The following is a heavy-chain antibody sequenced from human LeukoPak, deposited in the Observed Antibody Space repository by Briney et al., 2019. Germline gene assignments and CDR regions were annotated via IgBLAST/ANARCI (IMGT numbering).Heavy chain of an antibody. CDR2: ISGGGGST. CDR3: AKWRVVTTSPLNY. J-gene: IGHJ4*02. V-gene: IGHV3-23*01. CDR1: GLTFNNHA. D-gene: IGHD2-21*02. Sequence: GGSLRLSCAASGLTFNNHAMNWVRQAPGKGLEWVSSISGGGGSTNYADSVKGRFTISRDNSKNTLSLEMNSLRADDTAVYFCAKWRVVTTSPLNYWGQGTLVTVSS.